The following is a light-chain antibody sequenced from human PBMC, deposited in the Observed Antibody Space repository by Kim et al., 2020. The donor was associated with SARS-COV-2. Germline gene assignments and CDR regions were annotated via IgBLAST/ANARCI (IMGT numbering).Light chain of an antibody. V-gene: IGKV1-27*01. CDR3: HKYNGAPWT. CDR2: AAS. Sequence: ASVGDRVTITRRAGKSIRNDFAWYPPKTCQVPKPLIFAASNLQSGVPSRVNGSWSGTDSILTISSLQPEDVATYYCHKYNGAPWTFGQGTKVDIK. J-gene: IGKJ1*01. CDR1: KSIRND.